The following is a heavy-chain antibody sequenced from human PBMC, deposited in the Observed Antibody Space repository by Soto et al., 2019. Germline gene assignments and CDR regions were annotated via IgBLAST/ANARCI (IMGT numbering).Heavy chain of an antibody. D-gene: IGHD5-18*01. J-gene: IGHJ4*02. CDR3: AATGGYSYGYVNY. CDR1: GGSISSSSYY. CDR2: IYYSGST. Sequence: ETLSLTCTVSGGSISSSSYYWGWIRQPPGKGLEWIGSIYYSGSTYYNPSLKSRVTISVDTSKNQFSLKLSSVTAADTAVYYCAATGGYSYGYVNYWGQGTLVTVSS. V-gene: IGHV4-39*01.